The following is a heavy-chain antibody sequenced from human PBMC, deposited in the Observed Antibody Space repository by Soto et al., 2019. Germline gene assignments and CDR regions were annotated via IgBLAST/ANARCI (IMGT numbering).Heavy chain of an antibody. Sequence: PSETLSLTCAVSGGSMSSGGYSWSWIRQPPGKGLEWIGYIYHSGSTYYNPSLKSRVTISVDRSKNQFSLKLSSVTAADTAVYYCAKDRGIAAAATKGYFDYWGQGTLVTVSS. V-gene: IGHV4-30-2*01. CDR1: GGSMSSGGYS. CDR3: AKDRGIAAAATKGYFDY. CDR2: IYHSGST. J-gene: IGHJ4*03. D-gene: IGHD6-13*01.